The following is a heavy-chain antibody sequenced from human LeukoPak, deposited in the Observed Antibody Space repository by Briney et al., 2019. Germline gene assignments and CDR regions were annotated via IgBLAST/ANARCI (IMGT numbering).Heavy chain of an antibody. Sequence: GESLTLSCAVSGFTFSVYYKSWIRHPPGKGLEWVSYISSCGSTIYYADPEKGRFTITRDNAKISLYPQMSSLRADDTAVLYWARDGPALDSDILTGYRIDYWGQGNLVTVSS. D-gene: IGHD3-9*01. CDR3: ARDGPALDSDILTGYRIDY. CDR1: GFTFSVYY. CDR2: ISSCGSTI. V-gene: IGHV3-11*01. J-gene: IGHJ4*02.